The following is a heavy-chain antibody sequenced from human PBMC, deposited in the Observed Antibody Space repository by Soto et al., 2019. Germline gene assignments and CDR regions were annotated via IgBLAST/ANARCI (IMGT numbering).Heavy chain of an antibody. J-gene: IGHJ3*02. CDR3: AGAPTTGSAFDI. D-gene: IGHD4-17*01. CDR2: FIPMVGIA. V-gene: IGHV1-69*02. Sequence: QVRLVQSGAEVKKPGSSVKVSCKGSGGTFNRYIISWVRQAPGQGLEWMGRFIPMVGIANYAQKFQGRVTITADKSTGTAYMELSNLRSEDTAVYYCAGAPTTGSAFDIWGQGTMVTVSS. CDR1: GGTFNRYI.